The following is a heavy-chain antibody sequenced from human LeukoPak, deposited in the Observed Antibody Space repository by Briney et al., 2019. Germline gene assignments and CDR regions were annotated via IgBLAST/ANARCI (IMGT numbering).Heavy chain of an antibody. J-gene: IGHJ3*02. Sequence: QTGGSLRLSCSASGFTFSSYAMHWVRQAPGKGLEWVAVISYDGSNKYYADSVKGRFTISRDNSKNTLYLQMNSLRAEDTAVYYCASGYYYALAFDIWGQGTMVTVSS. V-gene: IGHV3-30-3*01. CDR1: GFTFSSYA. D-gene: IGHD3-22*01. CDR3: ASGYYYALAFDI. CDR2: ISYDGSNK.